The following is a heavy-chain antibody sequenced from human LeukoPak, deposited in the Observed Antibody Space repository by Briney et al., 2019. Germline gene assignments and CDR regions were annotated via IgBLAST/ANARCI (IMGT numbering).Heavy chain of an antibody. CDR2: IYYSGST. Sequence: NPSETLSLTCTVSGDSINSLFWSWIRQPPGKGLEWIGYIYYSGSTNYNPSLKSRVTISVDTSKNQFSLKLSSVTAADTAVYYCARDPMTTVVHDAFDIWGQGTMVTVSS. V-gene: IGHV4-59*11. J-gene: IGHJ3*02. D-gene: IGHD4-23*01. CDR1: GDSINSLF. CDR3: ARDPMTTVVHDAFDI.